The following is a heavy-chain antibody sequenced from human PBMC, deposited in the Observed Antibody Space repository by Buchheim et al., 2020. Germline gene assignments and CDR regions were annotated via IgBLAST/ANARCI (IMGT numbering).Heavy chain of an antibody. CDR1: GFTFSSYA. J-gene: IGHJ4*02. D-gene: IGHD3-16*01. CDR3: AREEDGGVDY. Sequence: QVQLVESGGGVVQPGRSLRLSCAASGFTFSSYAMHWVRQAPGKGLEWVAVISYDGSNKYYADSVKGRFTISRDNSKNTLYLQVNSLRAGDTAVYYCAREEDGGVDYWGQGTL. CDR2: ISYDGSNK. V-gene: IGHV3-30-3*01.